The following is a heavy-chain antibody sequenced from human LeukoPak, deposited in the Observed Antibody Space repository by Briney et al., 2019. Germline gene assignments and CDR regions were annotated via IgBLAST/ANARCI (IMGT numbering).Heavy chain of an antibody. J-gene: IGHJ4*02. D-gene: IGHD3-10*01. V-gene: IGHV3-43*01. CDR3: ARDQYYGSGTYYNSSKGYFDY. CDR2: ISWDGGST. CDR1: GFTFDDYT. Sequence: GGSLRLSCAASGFTFDDYTMHWVRPAPGKGLEWVSLISWDGGSTYYADSVKGRFTISRDNSKNSLYLQMNSLRAEDTAVYYCARDQYYGSGTYYNSSKGYFDYWGQGTLVTVSS.